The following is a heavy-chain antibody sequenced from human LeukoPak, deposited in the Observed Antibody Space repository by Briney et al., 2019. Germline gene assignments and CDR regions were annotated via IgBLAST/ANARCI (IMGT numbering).Heavy chain of an antibody. Sequence: GGSLRLSCAASGFTFSSYSMNWVRQAPGKGLEGVSFISSSSSTIYYADSVKGRFTISRDNAKNSLYLQMHSLRAEDTAVYYCARDRGGSYSAIDYWGQGTLVTVSS. CDR3: ARDRGGSYSAIDY. CDR2: ISSSSSTI. V-gene: IGHV3-48*04. CDR1: GFTFSSYS. J-gene: IGHJ4*02. D-gene: IGHD1-26*01.